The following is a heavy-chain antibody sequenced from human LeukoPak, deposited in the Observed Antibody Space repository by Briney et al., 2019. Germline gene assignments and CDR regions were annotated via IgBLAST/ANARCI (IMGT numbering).Heavy chain of an antibody. V-gene: IGHV3-23*01. CDR1: GFTFSSYA. CDR2: ISGSGGST. CDR3: ARDRTYYYDSSGYYHGSYFDY. D-gene: IGHD3-22*01. Sequence: GGSLRLSCAASGFTFSSYAMSWVRQAPGKGLEWVSVISGSGGSTYYADSVKGRFTISRDNSKNTLYVQMNSLRAEDTAVYYCARDRTYYYDSSGYYHGSYFDYWGQGTLVTVSS. J-gene: IGHJ4*02.